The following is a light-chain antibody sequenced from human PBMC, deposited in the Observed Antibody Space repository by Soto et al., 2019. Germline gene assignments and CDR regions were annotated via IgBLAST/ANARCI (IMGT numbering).Light chain of an antibody. V-gene: IGKV2-28*01. J-gene: IGKJ1*01. CDR1: QSLLHSNGYNY. Sequence: DIVMTQSPLSLPVTPGEPASISCRSSQSLLHSNGYNYLDWYLQKPGQSPQLLIYLGSNRASGVPDRFSGSGSGTDFTLKTSRVEAEDVGVYYCMQPLQSWTFGQGTKVDI. CDR2: LGS. CDR3: MQPLQSWT.